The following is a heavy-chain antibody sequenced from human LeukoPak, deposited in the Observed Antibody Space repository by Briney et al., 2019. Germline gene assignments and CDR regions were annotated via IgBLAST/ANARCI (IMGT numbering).Heavy chain of an antibody. V-gene: IGHV4-39*07. CDR3: ARGLRSGYRSSWYPNWFDP. D-gene: IGHD6-13*01. J-gene: IGHJ5*02. CDR1: GGSISSGDYY. CDR2: INHSGST. Sequence: SETLSLTCTVSGGSISSGDYYWSWIRQPPGKGLEWIGEINHSGSTNYNPSLKSRVTISVDTSKNQFSLKLSSVTAADTAVYYCARGLRSGYRSSWYPNWFDPWGQGTLVTVSS.